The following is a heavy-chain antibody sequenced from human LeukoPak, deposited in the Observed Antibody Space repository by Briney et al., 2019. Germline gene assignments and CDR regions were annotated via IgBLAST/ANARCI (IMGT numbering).Heavy chain of an antibody. CDR3: AKSDSSAFYYKTFDI. J-gene: IGHJ3*02. CDR1: GFTFRNSA. D-gene: IGHD3-22*01. CDR2: IHDSDEGT. V-gene: IGHV3-23*01. Sequence: GRSLSLSSPVYGFTFRNSAMNWVSPPAGKGLEWVSTIHDSDEGTYYADTVKGGFTISRDNSKSTLYLQMNSLRAEDTAGFYCAKSDSSAFYYKTFDIWGLGTLVTVSS.